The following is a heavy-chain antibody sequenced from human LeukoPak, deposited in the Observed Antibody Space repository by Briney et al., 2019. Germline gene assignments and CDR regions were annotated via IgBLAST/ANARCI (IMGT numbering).Heavy chain of an antibody. CDR1: GFTFSSYG. V-gene: IGHV3-21*01. D-gene: IGHD2-21*01. J-gene: IGHJ4*02. Sequence: PGGSLRLXCAASGFTFSSYGMNWVRQAPGKVLEWVSSISSSGTYIYFADSVKGRFTISRDNAKNSLYLQMNGLRAEDTALYYCAREQSYSEEIVVVNPPFDYWGQGTLVTVSS. CDR3: AREQSYSEEIVVVNPPFDY. CDR2: ISSSGTYI.